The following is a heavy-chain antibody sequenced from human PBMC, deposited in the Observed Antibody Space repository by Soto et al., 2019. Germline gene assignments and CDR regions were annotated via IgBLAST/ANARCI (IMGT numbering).Heavy chain of an antibody. CDR2: ISHEGRSE. CDR3: VRGQTTVRSRGWFDP. D-gene: IGHD4-17*01. J-gene: IGHJ5*02. V-gene: IGHV3-30*04. Sequence: QVQLVESGGGVVQPGRSLRLSCAASGFTFSSYATHWVRQTPGRGLEWAAVISHEGRSEYYADSVKGRFSISRDTSRKTLYLQMDSLRPGDTAVYYCVRGQTTVRSRGWFDPWGQGTQVTVSS. CDR1: GFTFSSYA.